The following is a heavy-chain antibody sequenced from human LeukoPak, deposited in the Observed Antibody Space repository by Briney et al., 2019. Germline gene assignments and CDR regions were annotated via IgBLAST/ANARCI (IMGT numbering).Heavy chain of an antibody. Sequence: GGSLSLSCAASGFTFSSYSMNWVRQAPGKGLEWVSSISRIATQKYYADSVKGRFTISRDNAKNSLHLQMNRRRVEDTGLYYCTRVQDSDYEIDYWSQGTLVTVPP. CDR1: GFTFSSYS. CDR3: TRVQDSDYEIDY. J-gene: IGHJ4*02. V-gene: IGHV3-21*01. D-gene: IGHD5-12*01. CDR2: ISRIATQK.